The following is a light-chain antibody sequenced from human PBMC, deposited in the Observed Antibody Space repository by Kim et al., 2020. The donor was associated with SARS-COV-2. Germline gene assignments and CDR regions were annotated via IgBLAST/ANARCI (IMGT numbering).Light chain of an antibody. CDR3: QQYYTIPYT. V-gene: IGKV4-1*01. CDR1: QTVLFPSNKKNY. CDR2: WAS. J-gene: IGKJ2*01. Sequence: TINCQSSQTVLFPSNKKNYISWYQQKPRQPPRLLISWASTRESGVPDRFIGSGSGTLFTLTIRSLQAEDVAVYYCQQYYTIPYTFGQGTKLE.